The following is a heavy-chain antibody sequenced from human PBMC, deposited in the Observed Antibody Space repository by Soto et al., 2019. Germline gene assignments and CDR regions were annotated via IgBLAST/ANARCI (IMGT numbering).Heavy chain of an antibody. CDR1: RVAFSSYA. V-gene: IGHV1-69*13. Sequence: SVKLSSKASRVAFSSYASSWPRQAHGQGLEWMGGIIPIFGTANYAQKFQGRVTITADESTSTAYMELSSLRSEDTAVYYCARDSPSGSYSFPHNGFDPRGQGTLVTVSS. CDR3: ARDSPSGSYSFPHNGFDP. J-gene: IGHJ5*02. CDR2: IIPIFGTA. D-gene: IGHD1-26*01.